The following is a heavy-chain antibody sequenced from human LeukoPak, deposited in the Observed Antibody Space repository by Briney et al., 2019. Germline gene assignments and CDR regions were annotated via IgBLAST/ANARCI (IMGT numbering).Heavy chain of an antibody. D-gene: IGHD6-6*01. J-gene: IGHJ4*02. CDR3: ARGSAARPDFSDY. CDR1: GYTFTGYY. CDR2: INPNSGGT. Sequence: ASVKVSCKASGYTFTGYYMHWVRQAPGQGLEWMGRINPNSGGTNYAQKFQGRVTITRDTSISTAYMELSRLRSDDTAVYYCARGSAARPDFSDYWGQGTLVTVSS. V-gene: IGHV1-2*06.